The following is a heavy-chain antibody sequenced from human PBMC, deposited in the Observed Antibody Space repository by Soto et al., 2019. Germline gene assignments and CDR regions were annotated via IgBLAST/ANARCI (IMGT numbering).Heavy chain of an antibody. CDR2: IIPILGIA. D-gene: IGHD3-10*01. CDR3: ARDIMVGRIPWPKGQPLADYYYYYMDV. CDR1: GGTFSSYT. J-gene: IGHJ6*03. Sequence: EASVKVSCKASGGTFSSYTISWVRQAPGQGLEWMGRIIPILGIADYAQKFQGRVTITADKSTSTAYMELSSLRSEDTAVYYCARDIMVGRIPWPKGQPLADYYYYYMDVWGKGTTVTVSS. V-gene: IGHV1-69*04.